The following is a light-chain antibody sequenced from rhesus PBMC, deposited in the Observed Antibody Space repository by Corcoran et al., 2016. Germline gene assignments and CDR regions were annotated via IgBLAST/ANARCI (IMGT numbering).Light chain of an antibody. CDR1: QYISYS. CDR3: QQHNTYPRT. V-gene: IGKV1S14*01. Sequence: DIQMTQSPPSLSASLVDTVTLTCRASQYISYSFAWFQPKPGKAPKPLIFSAFKLERGVPSRFSGSGSGTDFTLTITSLQPENFAIYFCQQHNTYPRTFGQGAKVEI. CDR2: SAF. J-gene: IGKJ1*01.